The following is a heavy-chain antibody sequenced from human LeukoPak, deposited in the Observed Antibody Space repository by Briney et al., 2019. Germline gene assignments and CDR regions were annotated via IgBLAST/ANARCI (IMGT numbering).Heavy chain of an antibody. CDR1: GFTFSTYS. CDR3: AREKVAARPGLLGFDY. V-gene: IGHV3-48*04. D-gene: IGHD6-6*01. CDR2: IDTGTSTI. Sequence: PGGSLRLSCAASGFTFSTYSMNWVRQAPGKGLEWVSYIDTGTSTIYYADSVKGRFTISRDNAKNSLYLQMNSLRAEDTAVYYCAREKVAARPGLLGFDYWGQGTLVTVSS. J-gene: IGHJ4*02.